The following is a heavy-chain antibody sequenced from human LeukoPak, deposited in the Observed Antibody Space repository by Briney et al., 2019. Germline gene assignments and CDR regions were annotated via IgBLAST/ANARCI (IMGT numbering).Heavy chain of an antibody. CDR1: GFIFSSHE. CDR2: ISSSGTV. J-gene: IGHJ6*03. D-gene: IGHD1-1*01. CDR3: ASSTGTTGYYMDV. Sequence: GGSLRLFCAASGFIFSSHEMNWVRQGPGKGLEWVSHISSSGTVQYADSVKGRFTISRDNAKNSLYLQMNSLRAEDTAVYYCASSTGTTGYYMDVWGKGTTVTVSS. V-gene: IGHV3-48*03.